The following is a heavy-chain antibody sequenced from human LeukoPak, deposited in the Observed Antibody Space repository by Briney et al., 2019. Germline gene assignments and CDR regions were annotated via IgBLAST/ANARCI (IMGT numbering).Heavy chain of an antibody. CDR3: ARGDDGSGSFYNGLDTFDI. CDR1: GFTFSSYG. V-gene: IGHV3-30*03. Sequence: GGSLRLSCAASGFTFSSYGMHWVRQAPGKGLEWVAVISYDGSNKYYADSVKGRFTISRDNSKDTLSLQMNSLRAEDTAVYYCARGDDGSGSFYNGLDTFDIWGLGTMVTVSS. J-gene: IGHJ3*02. CDR2: ISYDGSNK. D-gene: IGHD3-10*01.